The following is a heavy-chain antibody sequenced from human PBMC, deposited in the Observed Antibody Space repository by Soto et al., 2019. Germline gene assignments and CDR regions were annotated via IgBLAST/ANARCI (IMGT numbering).Heavy chain of an antibody. CDR3: ARDYIAAAGPTHFDY. V-gene: IGHV3-66*01. CDR1: GFTVSSNY. J-gene: IGHJ4*02. D-gene: IGHD6-13*01. CDR2: IYSGGST. Sequence: GGSLRLSCAASGFTVSSNYMSWVRQAPGKGLEWVSVIYSGGSTYYADSVKGRFTISRDNSKNTLYLQMNSLRAEDTAVYYCARDYIAAAGPTHFDYWGQGTLVTVSS.